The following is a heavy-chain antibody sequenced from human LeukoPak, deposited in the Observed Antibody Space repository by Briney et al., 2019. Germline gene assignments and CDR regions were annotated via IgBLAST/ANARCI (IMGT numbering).Heavy chain of an antibody. J-gene: IGHJ5*02. V-gene: IGHV3-23*01. CDR2: ISGSGGST. D-gene: IGHD2-2*02. Sequence: GGSLRLSCAASGFTFSSYAMSWVRQAPGKGLEWVSAISGSGGSTYYADSVKGRFTISRDNAKNSLFLQMNSLRAEDTAVYYCARGYCSGTSCYMCASWGQGTRVTVSS. CDR3: ARGYCSGTSCYMCAS. CDR1: GFTFSSYA.